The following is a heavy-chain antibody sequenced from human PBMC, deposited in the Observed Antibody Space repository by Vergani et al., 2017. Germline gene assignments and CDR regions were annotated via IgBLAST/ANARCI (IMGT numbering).Heavy chain of an antibody. CDR3: AKGGGSWYRIDY. Sequence: VQLVESGGGVVQPGRSLRLSCAASGFTFDDYAMHWVRQAPGKGLEWVSGISWNSGSIGYADSVKGRFTISRDNAKNSLYLQMNSLRAEDTALYYCAKGGGSWYRIDYWGQGTLVTVSS. CDR2: ISWNSGSI. V-gene: IGHV3-9*01. D-gene: IGHD6-13*01. J-gene: IGHJ4*02. CDR1: GFTFDDYA.